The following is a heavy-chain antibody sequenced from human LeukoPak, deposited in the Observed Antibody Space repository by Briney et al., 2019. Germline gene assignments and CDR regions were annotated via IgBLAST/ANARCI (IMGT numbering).Heavy chain of an antibody. CDR1: GCTLTELS. V-gene: IGHV1-24*01. D-gene: IGHD4-23*01. J-gene: IGHJ4*02. CDR2: FDPEDGET. Sequence: ASVKVSCKVSGCTLTELSMHWVRQAPGKGLEWMGGFDPEDGETIYAQKFQGRVTMTEDTSTDTAYMELSSLRSEDTAVYYCATELRTEWDYGGPFFDYWGQGTLVTVSS. CDR3: ATELRTEWDYGGPFFDY.